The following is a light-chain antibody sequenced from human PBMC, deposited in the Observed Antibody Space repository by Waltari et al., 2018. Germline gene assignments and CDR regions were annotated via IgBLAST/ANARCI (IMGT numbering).Light chain of an antibody. Sequence: EIVFTQSQATLSLSPGSRATLSCRASQSVSSNLAWYQQKPGQAPRLLIYGASSRATGIPDRFSGSGSGTDFTLTISSLEPEDFAVYYCQQYSNWPLTFGGGTKVEIK. CDR3: QQYSNWPLT. CDR1: QSVSSN. V-gene: IGKV3-15*01. CDR2: GAS. J-gene: IGKJ4*01.